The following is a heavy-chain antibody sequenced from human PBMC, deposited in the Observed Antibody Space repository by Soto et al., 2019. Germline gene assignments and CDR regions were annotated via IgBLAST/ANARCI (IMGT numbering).Heavy chain of an antibody. V-gene: IGHV1-18*01. CDR3: ARVNFNLWSRYYQGDWFDP. D-gene: IGHD3-3*01. CDR2: ISSGNA. J-gene: IGHJ5*02. Sequence: QIQLVQSGAEVKKPGASVKVSCKAAGYSFTSYGITWVRQAPGQGLEWMGWISSGNANYAQKFQGRVTMTTDTPTSTAYMELRSLRSDDTAVDYCARVNFNLWSRYYQGDWFDPWGHGTLVTVSS. CDR1: GYSFTSYG.